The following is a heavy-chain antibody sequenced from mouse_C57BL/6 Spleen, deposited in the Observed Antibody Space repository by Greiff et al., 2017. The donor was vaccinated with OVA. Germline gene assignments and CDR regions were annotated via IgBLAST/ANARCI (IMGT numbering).Heavy chain of an antibody. CDR3: AREGDGNFYFDY. Sequence: QVQLQQSGPELVKPGASVKISCKASGYAFSSSWMNWVKQRPGKGLEWIGRIYPGDGDTNYNGKFKGKATLTADKSSSTAYMQLSSLTSEDSAVYFCAREGDGNFYFDYWGQGTTLTVSS. CDR2: IYPGDGDT. V-gene: IGHV1-82*01. D-gene: IGHD2-1*01. CDR1: GYAFSSSW. J-gene: IGHJ2*01.